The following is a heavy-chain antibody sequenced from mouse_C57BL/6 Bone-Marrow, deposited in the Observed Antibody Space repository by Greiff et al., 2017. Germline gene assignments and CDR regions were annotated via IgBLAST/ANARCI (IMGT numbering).Heavy chain of an antibody. CDR3: ARVHCSSYDYFDY. V-gene: IGHV1-64*01. D-gene: IGHD1-1*01. CDR2: IHPNSGST. Sequence: QVKLQQPGAELVKPGASVKLSCKASGYTFTSYWMHWVKQRPGQGLEWIGMIHPNSGSTNYNEKFKSKATLTVDKSSSTAYMQISSLTSEDSAVYYCARVHCSSYDYFDYWGQVTTLTVSS. CDR1: GYTFTSYW. J-gene: IGHJ2*01.